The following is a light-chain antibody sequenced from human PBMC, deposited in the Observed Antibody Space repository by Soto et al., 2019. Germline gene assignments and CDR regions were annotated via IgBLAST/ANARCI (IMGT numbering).Light chain of an antibody. CDR1: QSISSY. Sequence: DIQMTQSPSSLSASVGDRVTITCRASQSISSYLNWYQQKPGKAPKLLIYAASSLQSGVPSRFSGSGSGTDFTLTISSLQPEDFANYYSQQSFSKFLYPFGQGTKVDIK. V-gene: IGKV1-39*01. CDR2: AAS. J-gene: IGKJ2*01. CDR3: QQSFSKFLYP.